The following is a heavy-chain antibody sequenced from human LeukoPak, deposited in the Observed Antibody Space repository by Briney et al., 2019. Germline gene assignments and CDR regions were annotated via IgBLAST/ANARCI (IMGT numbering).Heavy chain of an antibody. Sequence: ASETLSLTCTVSGGSISSSSYYWGWIRQPPGKGLEWIGSIYYSGSTYYNPSLKSRVTISVDTSKNQFSLKLSSVTAADTAVYYCARVRIAVAGKNYYYYYMDVWGKGTTVTVSS. J-gene: IGHJ6*03. D-gene: IGHD6-19*01. V-gene: IGHV4-39*07. CDR1: GGSISSSSYY. CDR3: ARVRIAVAGKNYYYYYMDV. CDR2: IYYSGST.